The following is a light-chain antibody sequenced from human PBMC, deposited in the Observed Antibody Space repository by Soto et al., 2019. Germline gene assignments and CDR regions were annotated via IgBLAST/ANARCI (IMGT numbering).Light chain of an antibody. V-gene: IGKV3-15*01. CDR3: QRYNNWPLT. CDR1: HRVSSY. Sequence: ERVVTESPGTLSVSPGERGTLSCRASHRVSSYLAWYQQKPGQAPRLLIYGASTRATGVPARFSGSRSGTEFTLTINSLQSEDFAVYYCQRYNNWPLTFGGGTKVDI. CDR2: GAS. J-gene: IGKJ4*01.